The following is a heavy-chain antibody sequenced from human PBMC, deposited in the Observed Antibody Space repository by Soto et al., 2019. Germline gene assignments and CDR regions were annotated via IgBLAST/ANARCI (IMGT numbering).Heavy chain of an antibody. J-gene: IGHJ5*02. CDR3: ARHRARNWFDP. CDR1: GGSISSSSYY. D-gene: IGHD6-6*01. Sequence: QLQLPESGPGLVKPSETLSLTCIVSGGSISSSSYYWGWIRQPPGKGLEWIGSIYSSGSTYYNPSLKIRVPISVDTAKNQFSLKLSSVTAADTAVFYCARHRARNWFDPWGQGTLVTVSS. CDR2: IYSSGST. V-gene: IGHV4-39*01.